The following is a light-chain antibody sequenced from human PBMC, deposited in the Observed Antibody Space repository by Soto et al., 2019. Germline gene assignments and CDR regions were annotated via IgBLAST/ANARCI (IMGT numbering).Light chain of an antibody. Sequence: DIQMTQSPSFVSASVGDRVTITCRACQGISKWLAWYQQRPGKAPKLLIYSASSLQSGVPSRFSGSGSGTDFTLTISRLQPDDSATFYCQQADSLPTFGGGTKVEI. J-gene: IGKJ4*01. CDR2: SAS. CDR1: QGISKW. CDR3: QQADSLPT. V-gene: IGKV1-12*01.